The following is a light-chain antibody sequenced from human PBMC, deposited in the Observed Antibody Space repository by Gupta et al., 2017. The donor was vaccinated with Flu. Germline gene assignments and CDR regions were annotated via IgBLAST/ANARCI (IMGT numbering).Light chain of an antibody. Sequence: IETTPSPSILSASVGDRATGTCRPSQSISNWLAWYQQKPGKAPKLLIYKASTSESGVPSSFSGSGTGTDFTLTIISLQPDDTATYYSQQGNSYSVTFAGGTKVEIK. J-gene: IGKJ4*01. CDR3: QQGNSYSVT. V-gene: IGKV1-5*03. CDR2: KAS. CDR1: QSISNW.